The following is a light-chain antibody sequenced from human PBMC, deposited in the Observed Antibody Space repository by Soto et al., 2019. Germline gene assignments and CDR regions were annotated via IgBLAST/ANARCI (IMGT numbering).Light chain of an antibody. V-gene: IGKV3-11*01. CDR3: QQRSNWIT. J-gene: IGKJ5*01. CDR2: DES. Sequence: DIVLTQSPATLSLSPGDGATLSCRASQSVSRYLAWYQHKPGQAPRLLIYDESYRATGIPARFSGSGSGTDFALTISSLEPEDFALYYCQQRSNWITFGQGTRLEIK. CDR1: QSVSRY.